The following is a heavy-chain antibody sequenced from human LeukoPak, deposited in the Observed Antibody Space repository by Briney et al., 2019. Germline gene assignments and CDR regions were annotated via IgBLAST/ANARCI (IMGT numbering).Heavy chain of an antibody. Sequence: SETLSLTCTVSGGSISSYYWSWIRQPPGKGLEWIGYIYYSGSTNYNPSLKSRVTISVDTSKNQFSLKLSSVTAADTAVYYCARVGYCSGGSCYLHLFDYWGQGTLVTVSS. D-gene: IGHD2-15*01. CDR3: ARVGYCSGGSCYLHLFDY. V-gene: IGHV4-59*12. J-gene: IGHJ4*02. CDR2: IYYSGST. CDR1: GGSISSYY.